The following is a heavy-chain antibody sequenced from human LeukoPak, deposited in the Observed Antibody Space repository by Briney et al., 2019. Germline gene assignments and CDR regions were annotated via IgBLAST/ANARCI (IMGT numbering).Heavy chain of an antibody. J-gene: IGHJ4*02. Sequence: SETLSLTCTVSGGSINAYYWSWIRQRPGKRLEWIGYVYHSGSTNYNPSLKSRVTMSVDTSNNQFSLKLSSVTAADTAVYYCARGIVLMVYAMSYFDYWGQGTLVTVSS. CDR3: ARGIVLMVYAMSYFDY. CDR1: GGSINAYY. CDR2: VYHSGST. V-gene: IGHV4-59*12. D-gene: IGHD2-8*01.